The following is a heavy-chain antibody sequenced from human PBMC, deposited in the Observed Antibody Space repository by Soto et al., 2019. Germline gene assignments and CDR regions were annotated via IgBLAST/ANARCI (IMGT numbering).Heavy chain of an antibody. CDR1: GYTFTNY. CDR2: MNPNDGDT. D-gene: IGHD1-26*01. J-gene: IGHJ4*02. V-gene: IGHV1-2*02. Sequence: QAQLVQSGAEAKRPGTSVKVSCKVSGYTFTNYFHWIRQAPGQGLEWMGWMNPNDGDTEYARKFQGRVTLTRYTANTTAYMGLISLTSDGTAVDYCARENWSYVDWGQGTLVTVSS. CDR3: ARENWSYVD.